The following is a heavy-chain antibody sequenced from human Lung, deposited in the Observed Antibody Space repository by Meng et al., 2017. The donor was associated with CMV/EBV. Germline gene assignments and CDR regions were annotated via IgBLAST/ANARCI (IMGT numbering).Heavy chain of an antibody. J-gene: IGHJ4*02. CDR3: ASGFHGTVDY. CDR1: GYSINRGYY. CDR2: VYKSGTT. V-gene: IGHV4-38-2*02. Sequence: LSCTVSGYSINRGYYWGWIRQPPGKGLEWIGSVYKSGTTYYKPSLKSRVTISLETSKDQSSLKLSSVTAADTAVYYRASGFHGTVDYWGQGMLVTVSS.